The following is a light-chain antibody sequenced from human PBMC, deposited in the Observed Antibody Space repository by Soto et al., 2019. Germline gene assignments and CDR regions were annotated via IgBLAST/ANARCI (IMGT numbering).Light chain of an antibody. CDR2: EVS. Sequence: QSALTQPASVSGSPGQSITISCTGIGSDVGGNNFVSWYQQHPGKAPKLMIYEVSNRPSGVSNRFSGSKADNTASLTISGLQAEDAADYYCSSYTSSSTLVFGGGTKLTVL. CDR1: GSDVGGNNF. V-gene: IGLV2-14*01. J-gene: IGLJ2*01. CDR3: SSYTSSSTLV.